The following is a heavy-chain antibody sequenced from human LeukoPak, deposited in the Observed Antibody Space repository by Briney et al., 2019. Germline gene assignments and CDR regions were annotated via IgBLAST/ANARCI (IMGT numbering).Heavy chain of an antibody. D-gene: IGHD2-15*01. CDR3: ARDPGGYCSGGSCYGFDY. CDR2: ISYDGSNR. CDR1: GFTFSSYA. J-gene: IGHJ4*02. Sequence: GGSLRLSCAASGFTFSSYAMHWVRQAPGKGLEWVAVISYDGSNRYYADSVKGRFTISRDNSKNTLYLQMNGLRAEDTAVYYCARDPGGYCSGGSCYGFDYWGQGTLVTVSS. V-gene: IGHV3-30*04.